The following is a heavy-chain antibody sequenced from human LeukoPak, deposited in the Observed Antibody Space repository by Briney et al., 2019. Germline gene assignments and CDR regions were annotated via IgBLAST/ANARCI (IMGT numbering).Heavy chain of an antibody. CDR1: GKSMTSDGYS. CDR2: IYNSVTT. D-gene: IGHD3-22*01. V-gene: IGHV4-30-2*01. CDR3: ASSWHYYDSSAYSHYFDY. J-gene: IGHJ4*02. Sequence: SQTLSLTCDVSGKSMTSDGYSWNWIRQPPGKGLEWIGYIYNSVTTYYNPSLKSRVTMSVDRSKNQFSLKLTSVTAADTAVYYCASSWHYYDSSAYSHYFDYWGQGTQVTVSS.